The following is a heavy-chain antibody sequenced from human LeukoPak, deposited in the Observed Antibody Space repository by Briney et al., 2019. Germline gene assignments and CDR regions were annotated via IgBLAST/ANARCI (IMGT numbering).Heavy chain of an antibody. CDR2: ISSSSSYI. V-gene: IGHV3-21*01. CDR3: ARGFYGDYGGEDWFDP. CDR1: GFTFSSYS. D-gene: IGHD4-17*01. J-gene: IGHJ5*02. Sequence: PGGSLRLSCAASGFTFSSYSMNWVRQAPGKGLEWVSSISSSSSYIYYADSVKGRFTISRDNAKNSLYLQMNSLRAEDTAVYYCARGFYGDYGGEDWFDPWGQGTLVTVSS.